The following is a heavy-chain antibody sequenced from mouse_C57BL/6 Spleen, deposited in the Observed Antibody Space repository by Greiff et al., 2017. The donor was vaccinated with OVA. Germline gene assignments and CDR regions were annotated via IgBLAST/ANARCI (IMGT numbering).Heavy chain of an antibody. CDR3: ARDHPH. Sequence: EVQLQQSGPGLVKPSQSLSLTCSVTGYSITSGYYWNWIRQFPGNKLEWMGYISYDGSNNYNPSLKNRISITRDTSKNQFFLKLNSVTTEDTATYYCARDHPHWGQGTLVTVSA. CDR1: GYSITSGYY. J-gene: IGHJ3*01. V-gene: IGHV3-6*01. CDR2: ISYDGSN.